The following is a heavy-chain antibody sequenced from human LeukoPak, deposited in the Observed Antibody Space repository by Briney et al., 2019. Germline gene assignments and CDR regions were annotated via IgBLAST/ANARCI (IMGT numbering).Heavy chain of an antibody. D-gene: IGHD3-3*01. CDR1: GFTFSSYA. CDR3: AKDDDFWSGSLGLFDY. J-gene: IGHJ4*02. CDR2: ISGSGGST. V-gene: IGHV3-23*01. Sequence: GGSLRLSCAASGFTFSSYAMSWVRQAPGKGLEWVSAISGSGGSTNYADSVKGRFTISRDNSKNTLYLQMNSLRAEDTAVYYCAKDDDFWSGSLGLFDYWGQGTLVTVSS.